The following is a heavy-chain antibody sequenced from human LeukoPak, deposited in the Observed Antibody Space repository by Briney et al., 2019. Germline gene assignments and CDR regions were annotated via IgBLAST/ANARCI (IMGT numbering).Heavy chain of an antibody. CDR1: GGSISSSSYY. D-gene: IGHD5-24*01. CDR2: IYYSGST. CDR3: ARRSRMAGQFDY. Sequence: PSETLSLTCTVSGGSISSSSYYWGWIRQPPGKGLEWIGSIYYSGSTYYNPSLKSRVTTSVDTSKNQFSLKLSSVTAADTAVYYCARRSRMAGQFDYWGQGTLVTVSS. J-gene: IGHJ4*02. V-gene: IGHV4-39*01.